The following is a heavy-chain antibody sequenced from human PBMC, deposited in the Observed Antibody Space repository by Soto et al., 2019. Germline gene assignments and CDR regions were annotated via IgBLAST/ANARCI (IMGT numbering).Heavy chain of an antibody. D-gene: IGHD2-2*01. Sequence: QVQLVQSGAEVKKPGSSVKVSCKASGGTFSSYAISWVRQAPGQGLEWMGGIIPIFGTANYAQKFQGRVTITADESTSTGYMELSSLRSEDTAVYYCARSLVVPAATYYYYGMDVWGQGTTVTVSS. CDR3: ARSLVVPAATYYYYGMDV. CDR1: GGTFSSYA. J-gene: IGHJ6*02. CDR2: IIPIFGTA. V-gene: IGHV1-69*01.